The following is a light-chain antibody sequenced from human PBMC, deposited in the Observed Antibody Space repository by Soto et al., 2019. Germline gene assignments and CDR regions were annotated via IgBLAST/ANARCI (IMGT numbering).Light chain of an antibody. CDR2: DAS. V-gene: IGKV3-15*01. CDR1: QSARSS. Sequence: EIVMTQSPGTLSVSPGERATLFCRASQSARSSLAWYQQKPGQAPRLFIYDASTRATGIPARFSGSGSGTEFTLTISSLQSEDFAVYYCQQYNSWPETFGQGTKVDI. J-gene: IGKJ1*01. CDR3: QQYNSWPET.